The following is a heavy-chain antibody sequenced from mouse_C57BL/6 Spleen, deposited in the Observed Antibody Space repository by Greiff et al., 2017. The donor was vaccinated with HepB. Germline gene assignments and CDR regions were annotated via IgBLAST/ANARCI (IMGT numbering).Heavy chain of an antibody. D-gene: IGHD2-2*01. Sequence: SGPVLVKPGASVKMSCKASGYTFTDYYMNWVKQSHGKSLEWIGVINPYNGGTSYNQKFKGKATLTVDKSSSTAYMELNSLTSEDSAVYYCAREGTTMVTQYFDVWGTGTTVTVSS. J-gene: IGHJ1*03. CDR1: GYTFTDYY. V-gene: IGHV1-19*01. CDR2: INPYNGGT. CDR3: AREGTTMVTQYFDV.